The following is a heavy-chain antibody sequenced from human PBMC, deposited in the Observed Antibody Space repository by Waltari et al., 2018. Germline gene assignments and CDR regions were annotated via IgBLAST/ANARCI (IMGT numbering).Heavy chain of an antibody. J-gene: IGHJ3*01. V-gene: IGHV1-69*01. CDR3: ARGSITSAGPPRPDALQV. CDR1: GGTFNNEA. Sequence: QVQLVQSGAEVKEPGSSVKVSCKAYGGTFNNEAITWVQQAPGQGLEWVGWFIPVFARARYAQKFQDRVIITADASANTVYMEIRSLRSDDTALFFCARGSITSAGPPRPDALQVWGQGSMVIVSS. CDR2: FIPVFARA. D-gene: IGHD2-15*01.